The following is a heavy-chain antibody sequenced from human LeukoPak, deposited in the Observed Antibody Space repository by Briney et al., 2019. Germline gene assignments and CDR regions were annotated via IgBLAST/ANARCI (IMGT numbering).Heavy chain of an antibody. J-gene: IGHJ4*02. CDR2: INHSGST. V-gene: IGHV4-34*01. D-gene: IGHD3-10*01. CDR3: ARPIDYYGSGGYYEVYCDY. CDR1: GGSFSGYY. Sequence: NPSETLSLTCAVYGGSFSGYYWSWVRQPPGKGLEWVGEINHSGSTNYNPPRKSRVNISVDTPKHQFTLQLGSVAAGDTVVYYCARPIDYYGSGGYYEVYCDYWGQGAQVTVSS.